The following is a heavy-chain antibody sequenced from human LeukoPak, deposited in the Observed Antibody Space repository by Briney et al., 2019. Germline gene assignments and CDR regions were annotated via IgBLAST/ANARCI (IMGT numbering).Heavy chain of an antibody. CDR2: IYYSGST. CDR1: GDSISSYY. CDR3: AREVPIVRGLRWDY. Sequence: SETLSLTCTVSGDSISSYYWNWVRQPPGKGLEWIGYIYYSGSTNCNPSLKSRVTISIDTSKNQFSLKLRSVTAADTAVYYCAREVPIVRGLRWDYWGRGTLVTVSS. V-gene: IGHV4-59*01. J-gene: IGHJ4*02. D-gene: IGHD3-10*01.